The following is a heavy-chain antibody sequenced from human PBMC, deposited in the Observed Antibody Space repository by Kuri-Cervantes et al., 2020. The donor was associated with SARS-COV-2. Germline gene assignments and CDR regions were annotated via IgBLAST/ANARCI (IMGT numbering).Heavy chain of an antibody. CDR3: ARGGYCSGGSCYSVYYYYYYGMDV. V-gene: IGHV3-21*01. CDR1: GFTFSSYS. D-gene: IGHD2-15*01. CDR2: ISSSSSYI. Sequence: GGSLRLSCAASGFTFSSYSMNWVRQAPGKGLEWVSSISSSSSYIYYADSVKGRFTTSRDNAKNSLYLQMNSLRAEDTAVYYCARGGYCSGGSCYSVYYYYYYGMDVLGQGTKVTVSS. J-gene: IGHJ6*02.